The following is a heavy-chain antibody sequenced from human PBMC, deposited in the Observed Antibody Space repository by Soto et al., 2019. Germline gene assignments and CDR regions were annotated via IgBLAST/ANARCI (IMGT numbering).Heavy chain of an antibody. J-gene: IGHJ5*02. Sequence: PGGSLRLSCAASGFTFSSYSMNWVRQAPGKGLEWVSYISSSSSTIYYADSVKGRFTISRDNAKNSLYLQMNSLRDEDTAVYYCARDSGDYDFWSGYYGTNWFDPWVQGTLVTVSS. CDR2: ISSSSSTI. CDR1: GFTFSSYS. D-gene: IGHD3-3*01. V-gene: IGHV3-48*02. CDR3: ARDSGDYDFWSGYYGTNWFDP.